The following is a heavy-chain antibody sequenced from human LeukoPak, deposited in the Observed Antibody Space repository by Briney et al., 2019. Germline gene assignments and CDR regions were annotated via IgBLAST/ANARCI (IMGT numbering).Heavy chain of an antibody. D-gene: IGHD3-3*01. J-gene: IGHJ6*02. Sequence: GGSLRFSCAASGFTFSDYYMSWIRQAPGKGLEWVSYISSSGSTIYYADSVKGRFTISRDNAKNSLYLQMNSLRAEDTAVYYCARNYYDFWSGYYTGYYYGMDVWGQGTTVTVSS. CDR2: ISSSGSTI. CDR3: ARNYYDFWSGYYTGYYYGMDV. CDR1: GFTFSDYY. V-gene: IGHV3-11*01.